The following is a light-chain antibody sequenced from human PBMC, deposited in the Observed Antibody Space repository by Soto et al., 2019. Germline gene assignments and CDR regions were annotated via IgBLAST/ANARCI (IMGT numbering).Light chain of an antibody. Sequence: QSVLTQPRSVSGSPGQSVTISCTGTSSDVGGYNYVSWYQQHPGKAPKLMIYDVSKRPSGVPDRFSGSKSGNTASLTISGLQAEDEADYYCCSYAGSDTNPVVFGGGTKVTVL. V-gene: IGLV2-11*01. CDR3: CSYAGSDTNPVV. CDR2: DVS. CDR1: SSDVGGYNY. J-gene: IGLJ2*01.